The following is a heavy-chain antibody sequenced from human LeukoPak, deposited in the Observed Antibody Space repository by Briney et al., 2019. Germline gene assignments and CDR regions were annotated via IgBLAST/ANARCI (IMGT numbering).Heavy chain of an antibody. CDR2: IYYSGST. V-gene: IGHV4-59*01. CDR1: GGSISSYY. D-gene: IGHD6-19*01. J-gene: IGHJ6*03. CDR3: ARAVAGHNYYYYYYMDV. Sequence: SETLSLTCTVSGGSISSYYWSWIRQPPGKGLECFGYIYYSGSTNYNPSLKSRVTISVDTSKNQFSLKLSSVTAADTAVYYCARAVAGHNYYYYYYMDVWGKGTTVTVSS.